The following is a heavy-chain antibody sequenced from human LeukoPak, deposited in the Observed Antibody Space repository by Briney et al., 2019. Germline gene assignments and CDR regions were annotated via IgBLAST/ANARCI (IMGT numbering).Heavy chain of an antibody. Sequence: PGGSLRLSCAASGFTFGTYWMSWVRQAPGKGLEWVANINEDGSQKDYLDSVKGRFTISRDNAKDSLYLQMSSLRAEDAAFYYCVRDIDHWGQGTLVTVSS. J-gene: IGHJ4*02. CDR2: INEDGSQK. CDR1: GFTFGTYW. V-gene: IGHV3-7*04. CDR3: VRDIDH.